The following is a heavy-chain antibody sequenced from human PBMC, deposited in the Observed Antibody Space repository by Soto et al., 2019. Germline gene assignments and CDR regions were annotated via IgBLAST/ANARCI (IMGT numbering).Heavy chain of an antibody. D-gene: IGHD6-6*01. CDR1: GGTFSSYA. J-gene: IGHJ4*02. CDR2: IIPIFGTA. V-gene: IGHV1-69*01. Sequence: QVQLVQSGAEVKKPGSSVKVSCKASGGTFSSYAISWVRQAPGQGLEWMGGIIPIFGTANYAQKFQGRVTITADESTSTAYMELSSLRSEDTAVYYCAREVGDWGSSASYYFDYWGQGTLVTVSS. CDR3: AREVGDWGSSASYYFDY.